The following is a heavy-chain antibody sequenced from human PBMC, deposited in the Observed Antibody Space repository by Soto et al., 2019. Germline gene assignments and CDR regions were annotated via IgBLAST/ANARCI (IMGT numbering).Heavy chain of an antibody. D-gene: IGHD2-8*01. Sequence: SETLSLTCTVSGGSISSGGYYWSWIRQHPGKGLEWIGYIYYSGSTYYNTSLKSRVTISVDTSKNHFSLKLSSVTAADTAVYYCARDDLLKYFDYWGQGTLVTVSS. V-gene: IGHV4-31*03. CDR3: ARDDLLKYFDY. CDR1: GGSISSGGYY. CDR2: IYYSGST. J-gene: IGHJ4*02.